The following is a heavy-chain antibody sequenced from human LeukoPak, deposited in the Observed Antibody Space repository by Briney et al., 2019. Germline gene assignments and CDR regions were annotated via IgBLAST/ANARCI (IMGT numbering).Heavy chain of an antibody. CDR3: ASDAEQQLGFNYYYYYGMDV. D-gene: IGHD6-13*01. J-gene: IGHJ6*02. CDR1: GGTFSSYA. CDR2: IIPILGIA. Sequence: ASVTVSRKASGGTFSSYAISWVRQAPGQGLEWMGRIIPILGIANYAQKFQGRVTITADKSTSTAYMELSSLRSEDTAVYYCASDAEQQLGFNYYYYYGMDVWGQGTTVTVSS. V-gene: IGHV1-69*04.